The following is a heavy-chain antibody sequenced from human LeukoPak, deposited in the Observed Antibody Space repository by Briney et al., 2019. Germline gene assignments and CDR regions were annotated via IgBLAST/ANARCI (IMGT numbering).Heavy chain of an antibody. CDR3: AREGAGYYYDSSGYY. D-gene: IGHD3-22*01. V-gene: IGHV1-2*02. CDR1: GYTFSDYG. CDR2: INPNSGGT. Sequence: ASVKVSCKASGYTFSDYGISWVRQAPGQGLEWMGWINPNSGGTNYAQKFQGRVTMTRDTSISTAYMELSRLRSDDTAVYYCAREGAGYYYDSSGYYWGQGTLVTVSS. J-gene: IGHJ4*02.